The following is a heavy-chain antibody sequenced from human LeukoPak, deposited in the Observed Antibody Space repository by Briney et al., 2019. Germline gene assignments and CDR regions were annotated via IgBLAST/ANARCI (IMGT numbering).Heavy chain of an antibody. CDR1: GFRFTTYW. Sequence: PGGSLRLSCSASGFRFTTYWMTWVRQAQGKGLEWVADIRQDGSEKRYLDSVKGRFTISRDNAKNLLFLQMNSLRAEDTAVYYCARRGYGDYAPFDYWGQGTLVTVSS. V-gene: IGHV3-7*02. CDR3: ARRGYGDYAPFDY. J-gene: IGHJ4*02. CDR2: IRQDGSEK. D-gene: IGHD4-17*01.